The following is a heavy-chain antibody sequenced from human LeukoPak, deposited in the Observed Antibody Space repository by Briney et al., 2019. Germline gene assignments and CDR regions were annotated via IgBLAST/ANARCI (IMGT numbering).Heavy chain of an antibody. Sequence: SETLSLTCTVSGGSISSYYWSWIRQPPGKGLEWIGYIYYSGSTNYNPSLKSRVTISVDTSKNQFSLKLSSVTAADTAVYYCARIVVVPAAIHLFDYWGQGTLVTVSS. J-gene: IGHJ4*02. CDR1: GGSISSYY. CDR2: IYYSGST. CDR3: ARIVVVPAAIHLFDY. D-gene: IGHD2-2*01. V-gene: IGHV4-59*12.